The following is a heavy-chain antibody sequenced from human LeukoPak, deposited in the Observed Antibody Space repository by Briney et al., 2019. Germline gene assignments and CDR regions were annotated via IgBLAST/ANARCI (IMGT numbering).Heavy chain of an antibody. J-gene: IGHJ4*02. V-gene: IGHV3-23*01. CDR3: AKYYYDSTGSNLFDY. D-gene: IGHD3-22*01. CDR1: GFIFSSYG. Sequence: GGSLRLSCVASGFIFSSYGMSWVRQAPGKGLEWVSAISGSGDSTFYADSVKGRFTISRDNSKNTLYLQMSSLRAEDRAVYYCAKYYYDSTGSNLFDYWGQGTLVTVSS. CDR2: ISGSGDST.